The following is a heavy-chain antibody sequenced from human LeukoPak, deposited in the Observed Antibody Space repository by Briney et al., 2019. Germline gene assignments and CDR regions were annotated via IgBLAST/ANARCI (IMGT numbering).Heavy chain of an antibody. Sequence: PGGSLRLSCATSGFSFSNAWMNWVRQAPGKGLEWVGRIRSNSDGGTIDYAASVKDRFTLSRDDSKNTLYLQLNSLQTADTAVYYCARDKGLGYSYGYCFDYWGQGTLVTVSS. V-gene: IGHV3-15*07. D-gene: IGHD5-18*01. J-gene: IGHJ4*02. CDR3: ARDKGLGYSYGYCFDY. CDR1: GFSFSNAW. CDR2: IRSNSDGGTI.